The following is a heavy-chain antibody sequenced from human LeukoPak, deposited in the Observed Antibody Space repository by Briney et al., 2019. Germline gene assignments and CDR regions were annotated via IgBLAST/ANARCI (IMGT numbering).Heavy chain of an antibody. CDR1: GDSVSRTNSA. D-gene: IGHD6-19*01. J-gene: IGHJ4*02. CDR3: ARGGWHMTVALFDQ. CDR2: TYYRTKWYS. Sequence: SQTLSLTCAISGDSVSRTNSAWNWIRQSPSRGLEWLGRTYYRTKWYSDSAISVRSRIIINPDTSKNQFSLQLNSVTPEDTAVYYCARGGWHMTVALFDQWGQGTPVTVSS. V-gene: IGHV6-1*01.